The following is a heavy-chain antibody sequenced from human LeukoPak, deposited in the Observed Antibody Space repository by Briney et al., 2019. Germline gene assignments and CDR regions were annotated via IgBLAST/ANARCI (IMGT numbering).Heavy chain of an antibody. CDR1: GGSISSYY. J-gene: IGHJ5*02. CDR2: IYTSGST. Sequence: SETLSLTCTVSGGSISSYYWSWIRQPAGKGLEWIGRIYTSGSTNYNPSLKSRVTMSVDTSKNQFSLKLSSVTAADTAVYYCARSGYCSSTSCRRGVWFDPWGQGTLVTVSS. V-gene: IGHV4-4*07. D-gene: IGHD2-2*03. CDR3: ARSGYCSSTSCRRGVWFDP.